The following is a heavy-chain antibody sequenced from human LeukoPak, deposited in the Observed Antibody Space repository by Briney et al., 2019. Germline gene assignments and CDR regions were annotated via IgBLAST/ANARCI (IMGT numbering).Heavy chain of an antibody. CDR3: AKDYYYASGSYYTEFDY. CDR1: GFTFSRYA. Sequence: GGSLRLSCAASGFTFSRYAMSWVRQAPGKGLEWVSAISGSGGSTYYTDYVKGGFIISRDNSKNTLYLQMNSMRAEDTAVYYCAKDYYYASGSYYTEFDYCGQGPLVTVSS. V-gene: IGHV3-23*01. D-gene: IGHD3-10*01. J-gene: IGHJ4*02. CDR2: ISGSGGST.